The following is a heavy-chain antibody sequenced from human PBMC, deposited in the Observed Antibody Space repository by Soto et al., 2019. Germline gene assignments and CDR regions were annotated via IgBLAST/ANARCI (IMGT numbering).Heavy chain of an antibody. CDR3: ARLTHQPLQWYFDY. Sequence: SETLSLTCTVSGGSISSYYWSWIRQPPGKGLEWIGYIYYSGSTNYNPSLKSRVTISVDTSKNQFSLKLTSVTAADTAVYYCARLTHQPLQWYFDYWGQGTLVTVSS. CDR2: IYYSGST. J-gene: IGHJ4*02. CDR1: GGSISSYY. V-gene: IGHV4-59*08. D-gene: IGHD2-2*01.